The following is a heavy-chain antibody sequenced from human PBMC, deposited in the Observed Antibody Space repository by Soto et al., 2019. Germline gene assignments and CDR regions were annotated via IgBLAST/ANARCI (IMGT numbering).Heavy chain of an antibody. Sequence: SATLSHTCVVSAGSLSDYFWSSIRQPPGMALEWIGEINHLGSINYNPSLKSRVTMSVDTSKNQFSLTLNSVTAADTATYYCARGGISHWAYFYYMDVWDRGTTVTVSS. D-gene: IGHD2-21*01. J-gene: IGHJ6*03. CDR2: INHLGSI. V-gene: IGHV4-34*01. CDR3: ARGGISHWAYFYYMDV. CDR1: AGSLSDYF.